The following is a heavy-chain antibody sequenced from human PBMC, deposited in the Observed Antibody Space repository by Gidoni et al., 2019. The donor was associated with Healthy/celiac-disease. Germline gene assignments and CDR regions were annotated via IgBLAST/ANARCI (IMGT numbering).Heavy chain of an antibody. Sequence: QVQLVESGGGVVQPGRSLRLSCAASGFTFSSYAMHWVRQAPGKGLEWVAVISYDGSNKYYADSVKGRFTISRDNSKNTLYLQMNSLRAEDTAVYYCARVSERLEYQLLPPRLDYYGMDVWGQGTTVTVSS. CDR1: GFTFSSYA. V-gene: IGHV3-30-3*01. CDR2: ISYDGSNK. J-gene: IGHJ6*02. D-gene: IGHD2-2*01. CDR3: ARVSERLEYQLLPPRLDYYGMDV.